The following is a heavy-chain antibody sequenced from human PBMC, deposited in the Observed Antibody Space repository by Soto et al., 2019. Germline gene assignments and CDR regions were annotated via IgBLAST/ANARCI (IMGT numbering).Heavy chain of an antibody. V-gene: IGHV4-4*02. Sequence: QVQLQESGPGLVKPSGTLSLTCAVSGGSIASSHWWRWVRQSPGKGLEWIGEGYHSGSTNYNPSLKSRVTTSVDKSKNQFSLTLKYVTAADTDSYYCGSDHEIEYSYGSRASFDIWGQGKVVTVSS. CDR1: GGSIASSHW. J-gene: IGHJ3*02. D-gene: IGHD3-10*01. CDR3: GSDHEIEYSYGSRASFDI. CDR2: GYHSGST.